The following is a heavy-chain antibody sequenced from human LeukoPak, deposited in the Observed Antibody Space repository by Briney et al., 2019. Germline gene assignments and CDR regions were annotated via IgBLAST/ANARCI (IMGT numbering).Heavy chain of an antibody. CDR3: ARPRFPYYRLSGADYYYMDV. J-gene: IGHJ6*03. D-gene: IGHD3-10*01. CDR2: ISGSGGNT. Sequence: PGGSLRLSCEASGFSFSIYGMSWVRQAPGKGLEWVSGISGSGGNTYYAEALTGRFTVSRDNSKNTLYLQMNSLRAEDTAVYYCARPRFPYYRLSGADYYYMDVWGKGTTVTVSS. V-gene: IGHV3-23*01. CDR1: GFSFSIYG.